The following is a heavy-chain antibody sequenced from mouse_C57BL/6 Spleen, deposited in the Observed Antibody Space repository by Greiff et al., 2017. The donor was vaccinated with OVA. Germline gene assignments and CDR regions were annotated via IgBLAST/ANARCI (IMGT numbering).Heavy chain of an antibody. Sequence: EVKLEESGPGLVKPSQSLSLTCPVTGYSITSGYYWNWIRQFPGNKLEWMGYISYDGSNNYNPSLKNRISITRDTSKNQFFLELNSVTTEDTATYYCARERLRPYWYFDVWGTGTTVTVSS. D-gene: IGHD2-4*01. V-gene: IGHV3-6*01. CDR2: ISYDGSN. J-gene: IGHJ1*03. CDR3: ARERLRPYWYFDV. CDR1: GYSITSGYY.